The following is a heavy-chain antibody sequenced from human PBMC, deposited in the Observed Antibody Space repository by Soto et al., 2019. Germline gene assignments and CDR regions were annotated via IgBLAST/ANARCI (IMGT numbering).Heavy chain of an antibody. Sequence: EMKLLESGGGLVQPGGSLRLSCAASGFPFSDYAMSWVRQAPGKGLQWVSVISSRGGDTYYADSVRGRFTISRDNSKSTLSLQMNSLRAEDTAIYYCAKDLFPALSRKDYYYGLDVWGPGTTVTVSS. CDR1: GFPFSDYA. CDR2: ISSRGGDT. J-gene: IGHJ6*02. D-gene: IGHD2-2*01. V-gene: IGHV3-23*01. CDR3: AKDLFPALSRKDYYYGLDV.